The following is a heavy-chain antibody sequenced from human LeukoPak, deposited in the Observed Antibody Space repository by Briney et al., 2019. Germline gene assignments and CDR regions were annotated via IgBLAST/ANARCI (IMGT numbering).Heavy chain of an antibody. CDR3: AIQPWGSCNNWYFDL. V-gene: IGHV1-2*02. CDR2: ISTNSGGT. J-gene: IGHJ2*01. CDR1: GYTFTAYY. Sequence: GASVRVSSKDSGYTFTAYYIQWVRQAPGQGGERMGWISTNSGGTDYAQKFKGRVTITRETSSSTSYVELRSLTSADTAVYLCAIQPWGSCNNWYFDLWGRGTLVTVSS. D-gene: IGHD7-27*01.